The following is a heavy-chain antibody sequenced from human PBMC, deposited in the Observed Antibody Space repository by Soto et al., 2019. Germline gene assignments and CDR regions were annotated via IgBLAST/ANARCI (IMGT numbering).Heavy chain of an antibody. CDR1: GFAVSTNY. Sequence: GGSLRLSCAASGFAVSTNYMSWVRQAPGKGLEWVSVIYSGGSTYYADSVKGRFTISRDNSKNTLNLQMNSLRAEDTAVYYCERDKGYDIRGMDVWGQGSTVSGSS. V-gene: IGHV3-53*01. CDR2: IYSGGST. J-gene: IGHJ6*02. CDR3: ERDKGYDIRGMDV. D-gene: IGHD3-9*01.